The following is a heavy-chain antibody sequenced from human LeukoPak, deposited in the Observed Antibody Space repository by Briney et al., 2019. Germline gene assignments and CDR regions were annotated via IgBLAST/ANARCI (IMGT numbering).Heavy chain of an antibody. CDR3: ARDRRNSVLRYFDWLSY. D-gene: IGHD3-9*01. CDR1: GFTFSSYS. V-gene: IGHV3-48*02. Sequence: GGSLRLSCAASGFTFSSYSMNWVRQAPGKGLEWVSYISSSSSSTIYYADSVKGRFTISRDNAKNSLYLQMNSLRDEDTAVYYCARDRRNSVLRYFDWLSYWGQGTLVTVSS. J-gene: IGHJ4*02. CDR2: ISSSSSSTI.